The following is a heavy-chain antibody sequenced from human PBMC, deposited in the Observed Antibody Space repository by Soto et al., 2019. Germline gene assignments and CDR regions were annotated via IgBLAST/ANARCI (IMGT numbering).Heavy chain of an antibody. J-gene: IGHJ6*02. CDR1: GFTFSSYG. CDR3: AKDSNDFWSGYYAAYGMDV. Sequence: GGSLRLSCAASGFTFSSYGMHWVRQAPGKGLEWVAVISYDGSNKYYADSVKGRFTISRDNSKNTLYLQMNSLRAEDTAVYYCAKDSNDFWSGYYAAYGMDVWGQGTTVTVSS. CDR2: ISYDGSNK. D-gene: IGHD3-3*01. V-gene: IGHV3-30*18.